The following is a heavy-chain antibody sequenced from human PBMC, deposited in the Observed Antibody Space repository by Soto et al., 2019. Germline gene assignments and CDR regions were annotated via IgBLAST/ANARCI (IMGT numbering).Heavy chain of an antibody. J-gene: IGHJ4*02. V-gene: IGHV3-23*01. CDR1: GFTFSSYA. CDR2: ISGSGGST. Sequence: GGSLRLSCAASGFTFSSYAMSWVRQAPGKGLEWVSAISGSGGSTYYADSVKGRFTISRDNSKNTLYLQMNSLRAEDTAVYYCAKAYSVVVVAATRTRAYYFDYWGQGTLVTVSS. CDR3: AKAYSVVVVAATRTRAYYFDY. D-gene: IGHD2-15*01.